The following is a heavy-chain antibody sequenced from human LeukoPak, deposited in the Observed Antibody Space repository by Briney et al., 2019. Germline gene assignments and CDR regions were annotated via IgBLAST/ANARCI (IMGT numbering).Heavy chain of an antibody. Sequence: GGSLRLSCAASGFTFSSYSMNWVRQAPGKELEWVSSISSSSSYIYYADSVKGRFTISRDNAKNSLYLQMNSLRAEDTAVYYCARDLFHYYDSSGYYPSGAFDIWGQGTMVTVSS. J-gene: IGHJ3*02. CDR2: ISSSSSYI. CDR1: GFTFSSYS. D-gene: IGHD3-22*01. V-gene: IGHV3-21*01. CDR3: ARDLFHYYDSSGYYPSGAFDI.